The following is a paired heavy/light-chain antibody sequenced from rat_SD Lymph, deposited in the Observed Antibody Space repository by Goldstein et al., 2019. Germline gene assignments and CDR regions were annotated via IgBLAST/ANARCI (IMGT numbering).Heavy chain of an antibody. CDR2: IWSNGGT. Sequence: QVQLKESGPGLVQPSQTLSLTCTVSGLSLTNNSVSWIRQPPGKGLEWMGVIWSNGGTDYNSAFKSRLSISRDTSKSQVFLKMNSLQTEDTAMYFCARNVWDYFDYWGQGVMVTVSS. V-gene: IGHV2-47*01. CDR3: ARNVWDYFDY. J-gene: IGHJ2*01. CDR1: GLSLTNNS.
Light chain of an antibody. CDR2: SAS. Sequence: DTVLTQSPALAVSLGQRVTISCRASKSVSTYMHWYQQKSGQQPKLLIYSASNLESGVPSRFSGSGSGTDFTLTIDPVEADDIANYYCQQSNELFTFGSGTKLEIK. V-gene: IGKV3S6*01. J-gene: IGKJ4*01. CDR1: KSVSTY. CDR3: QQSNELFT.